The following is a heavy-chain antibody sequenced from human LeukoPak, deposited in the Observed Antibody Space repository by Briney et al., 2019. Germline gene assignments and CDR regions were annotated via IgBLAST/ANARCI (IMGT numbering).Heavy chain of an antibody. CDR2: MYTSGST. CDR1: GGSISSYY. Sequence: SSETLSLTCTVSGGSISSYYWSWIRQPAGKGLEWIGHMYTSGSTNYNPSLKSRVTMSVDTSKNQFSLKLSSVTAADTAVYYCARVRDRGYFDYWGQGTLVTVSS. V-gene: IGHV4-4*07. CDR3: ARVRDRGYFDY. J-gene: IGHJ4*02.